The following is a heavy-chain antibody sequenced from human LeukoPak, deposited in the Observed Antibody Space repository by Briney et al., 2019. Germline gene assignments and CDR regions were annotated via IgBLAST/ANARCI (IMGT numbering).Heavy chain of an antibody. CDR2: ISGRGDSA. CDR3: VKDRYCPEVTCFGGGFEY. Sequence: GGSLTLSCAVSGLNFKFYAMSWVRQAPGKGLEWVSGISGRGDSADYADSVKGRFTIFRDNSKNTLYLRLNSLRVEDTATYYCVKDRYCPEVTCFGGGFEYWGQGTLVVVSS. D-gene: IGHD2-8*02. CDR1: GLNFKFYA. J-gene: IGHJ4*02. V-gene: IGHV3-23*01.